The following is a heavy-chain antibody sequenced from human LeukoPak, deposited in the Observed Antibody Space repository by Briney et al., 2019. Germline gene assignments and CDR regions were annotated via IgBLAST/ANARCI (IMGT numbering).Heavy chain of an antibody. Sequence: GGSPRLSCAASGFTFDDYAMHWVRQAPGKGLEWVSGISWNSGSIGYADSVKGRFTISRDNAKNSLYLQMNSLRAEDTALYYCAKDRLRYCSGGSCYSFDYWGQGTLVTVSS. V-gene: IGHV3-9*01. CDR2: ISWNSGSI. D-gene: IGHD2-15*01. J-gene: IGHJ4*02. CDR1: GFTFDDYA. CDR3: AKDRLRYCSGGSCYSFDY.